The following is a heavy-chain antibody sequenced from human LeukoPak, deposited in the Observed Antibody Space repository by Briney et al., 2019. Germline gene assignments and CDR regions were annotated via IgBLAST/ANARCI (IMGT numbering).Heavy chain of an antibody. V-gene: IGHV3-48*03. J-gene: IGHJ4*02. CDR2: ISSSGNSI. CDR3: ARRVDTYHNFWSGYLDY. D-gene: IGHD3-3*01. CDR1: GLIFSSYE. Sequence: GGSLRLSCVASGLIFSSYEMNWVRQTPGKGLEWLAHISSSGNSIYYADSLKGRFTISRDNAKNSLYLQMNSLGAEDTAVYYCARRVDTYHNFWSGYLDYWGQGALVTVSS.